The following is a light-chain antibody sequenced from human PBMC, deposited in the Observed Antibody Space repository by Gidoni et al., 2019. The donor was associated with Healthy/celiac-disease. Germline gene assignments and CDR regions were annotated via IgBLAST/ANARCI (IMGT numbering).Light chain of an antibody. V-gene: IGLV3-1*01. CDR2: QDS. Sequence: SYELTQPPSVSVSPGQTASITCSGYKLGDKYACWYQQKPGQSPVLVIYQDSKRPSGIPERFSGSNSGNTATLTISGTQAMDEADYYCQAWDSSTYVFGTVTKVTGL. CDR3: QAWDSSTYV. CDR1: KLGDKY. J-gene: IGLJ1*01.